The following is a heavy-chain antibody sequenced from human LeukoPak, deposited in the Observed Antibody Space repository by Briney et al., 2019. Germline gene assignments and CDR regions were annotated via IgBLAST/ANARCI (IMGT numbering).Heavy chain of an antibody. Sequence: GGSLRLSCAASGFIFSSYGMHWVRQAPGKGLEWVAVISYDGPVKYYADSVKGRFTISRDNSKNTLYLQMNSLRVEDTAVYYCAKDRRLGYGSGCHTLDYWGQGTPVTVSS. CDR2: ISYDGPVK. J-gene: IGHJ4*02. CDR3: AKDRRLGYGSGCHTLDY. D-gene: IGHD3-10*01. V-gene: IGHV3-30*18. CDR1: GFIFSSYG.